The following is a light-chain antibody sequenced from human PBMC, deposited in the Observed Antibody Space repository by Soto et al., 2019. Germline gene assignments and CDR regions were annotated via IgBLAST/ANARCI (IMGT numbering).Light chain of an antibody. CDR2: DAS. Sequence: EIVLTQSPGTLSLSPGERATLSCGASQSVSSSNLAWYQQKPGQAPRLLMYDASSRATGIPDRFSGSGSGTDFTLTISRLEPEDFAVYYCQHYGNSPRTFGQGTKVEIK. CDR3: QHYGNSPRT. CDR1: QSVSSSN. J-gene: IGKJ1*01. V-gene: IGKV3-20*01.